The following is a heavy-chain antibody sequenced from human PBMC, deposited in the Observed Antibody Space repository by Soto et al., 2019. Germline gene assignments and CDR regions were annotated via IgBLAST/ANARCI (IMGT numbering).Heavy chain of an antibody. CDR2: IYYSGST. CDR3: ARAKYGFWSGYSLNYYGMDV. CDR1: GGSISSGDYY. V-gene: IGHV4-30-4*01. J-gene: IGHJ6*02. Sequence: ASETLSLTCTVSGGSISSGDYYWSWNRQPPGKGLEWIGYIYYSGSTYYNPSLKSRVSISVDTSKNQFSLKLSSVTAADTAVYYCARAKYGFWSGYSLNYYGMDVWGQGTTVTVSS. D-gene: IGHD3-3*01.